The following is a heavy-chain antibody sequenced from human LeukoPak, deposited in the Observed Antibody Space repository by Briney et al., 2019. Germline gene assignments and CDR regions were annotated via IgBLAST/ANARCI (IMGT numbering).Heavy chain of an antibody. V-gene: IGHV3-21*01. CDR1: GFTFSSYS. J-gene: IGHJ4*02. Sequence: GGSLRLSCAAAGFTFSSYSMNWVRQAPGKGLEWVSSISSSSSYIYYADSVKGRFTISRDNAKNSLYLQMNSLRAEDTAVYYCARIGATDFDYWGQGTLVTVSS. CDR3: ARIGATDFDY. CDR2: ISSSSSYI. D-gene: IGHD1-14*01.